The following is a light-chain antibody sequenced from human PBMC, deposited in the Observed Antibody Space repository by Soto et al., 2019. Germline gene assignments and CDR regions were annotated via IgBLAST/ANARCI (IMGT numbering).Light chain of an antibody. V-gene: IGKV3-15*01. J-gene: IGKJ1*01. CDR1: QSVSNN. Sequence: EIVMTQSPATLSVSPGERATLSCRASQSVSNNLAWYQKKPGQAPGLLIYGASTRATGIPARFSGSGSGTEFTLTISSLQSEDFAVYYCQQYTNWWTFGQGTRVEVK. CDR3: QQYTNWWT. CDR2: GAS.